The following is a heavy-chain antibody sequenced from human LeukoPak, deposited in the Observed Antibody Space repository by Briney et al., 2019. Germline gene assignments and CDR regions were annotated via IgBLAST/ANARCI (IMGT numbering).Heavy chain of an antibody. Sequence: PSETLSLTCTVPGGSISSSSYYWGWIRQPPGKGLECHGSIEYSGGTYYNPSLTSRVTISVDTSKNQFSLKLSSVTAADTAVYYCARLTSADSSGYYYGGYYYMDVWGKGTTVTISS. D-gene: IGHD3-22*01. CDR1: GGSISSSSYY. CDR3: ARLTSADSSGYYYGGYYYMDV. CDR2: IEYSGGT. J-gene: IGHJ6*03. V-gene: IGHV4-39*01.